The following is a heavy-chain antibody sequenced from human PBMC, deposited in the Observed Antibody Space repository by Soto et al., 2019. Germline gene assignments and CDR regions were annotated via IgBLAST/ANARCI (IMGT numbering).Heavy chain of an antibody. J-gene: IGHJ4*02. CDR2: MGWNSHII. Sequence: EVHLVESGGGWIQPGRSLRLSCAASGFTFEDYSINWVRQCPGKGLEWVAAMGWNSHIINYADSVKGRFTISRDNAKNSMYLEMDSLRVEDTACYFCAKDYSLYEFGDGPFDYWGQGTLVTVSS. D-gene: IGHD4-17*01. V-gene: IGHV3-9*01. CDR3: AKDYSLYEFGDGPFDY. CDR1: GFTFEDYS.